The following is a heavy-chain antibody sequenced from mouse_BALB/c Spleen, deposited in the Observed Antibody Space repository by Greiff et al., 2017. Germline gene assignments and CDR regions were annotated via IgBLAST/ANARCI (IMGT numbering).Heavy chain of an antibody. Sequence: VQLQQSGAELVRPGTSVKISCKASGYAFTNYWLGWVKQRPGHGLEWIGDIYPGSGNTYYNEKFKGKATLTADKSSSTAYMQLSSLTSEDSAVYFGARERDYYAMDYWGQGTSVTVSS. V-gene: IGHV1-63*01. CDR1: GYAFTNYW. CDR2: IYPGSGNT. J-gene: IGHJ4*01. CDR3: ARERDYYAMDY.